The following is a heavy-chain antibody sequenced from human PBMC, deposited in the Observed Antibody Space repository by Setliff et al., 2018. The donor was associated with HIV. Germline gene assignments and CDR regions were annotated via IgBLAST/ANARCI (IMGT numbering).Heavy chain of an antibody. CDR2: INPSSGVT. CDR3: ATWGGSPDGYFHYYMDV. CDR1: GYTFTGYY. Sequence: ASVKVSCKASGYTFTGYYINWVRRAPGQGLEWMGRINPSSGVTNYAPKFQGRVTMTRDNSMSTAYMALSRLRSDDTAVYYCATWGGSPDGYFHYYMDVWGKGTMVTVSS. V-gene: IGHV1-2*06. D-gene: IGHD3-16*01. J-gene: IGHJ6*03.